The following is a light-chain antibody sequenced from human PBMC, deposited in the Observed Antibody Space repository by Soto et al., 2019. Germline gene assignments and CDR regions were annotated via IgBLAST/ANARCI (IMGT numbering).Light chain of an antibody. Sequence: QSALTQPASVSGSPGQSITVSCTGTNTDVGGYNYVSWYQHRPGKAPRLMIYEVRNRLSGVSNRFSGSKSGNTASLTISGLQSEDEADYYCTSYTPTGSLEVGSGTKV. CDR1: NTDVGGYNY. CDR2: EVR. J-gene: IGLJ6*01. CDR3: TSYTPTGSLE. V-gene: IGLV2-14*01.